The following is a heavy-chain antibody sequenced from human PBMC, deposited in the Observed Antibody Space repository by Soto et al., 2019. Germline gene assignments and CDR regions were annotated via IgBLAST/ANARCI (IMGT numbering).Heavy chain of an antibody. V-gene: IGHV1-3*04. CDR1: GYNFTNYA. Sequence: ASVKVACTASGYNFTNYAMHWVLQAPGQRFEWMGWINTAKGYTKHSQNFQGRVTFARDTSAGTVYMDLSSLMSEDTAIYYCARPSDILAVKPPGFDVCGQGTTVTVS. D-gene: IGHD2-21*01. CDR2: INTAKGYT. CDR3: ARPSDILAVKPPGFDV. J-gene: IGHJ6*02.